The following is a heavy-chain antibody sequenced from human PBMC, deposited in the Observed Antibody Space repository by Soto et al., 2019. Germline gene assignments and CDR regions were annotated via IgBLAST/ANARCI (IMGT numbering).Heavy chain of an antibody. V-gene: IGHV1-24*01. CDR2: FDPEDGET. CDR1: GYTLTEVS. CDR3: ATTLVYCSSTSCFNYFDY. D-gene: IGHD2-2*01. J-gene: IGHJ4*02. Sequence: QVQLVQSGAEVKKPGASVKVSCKVSGYTLTEVSMHWVRQAPGKGREWMGGFDPEDGETIYAQKFQGRVTMTEDTSTDTAYMELSSLRSEDTDVYYCATTLVYCSSTSCFNYFDYWGQGTLVTVSS.